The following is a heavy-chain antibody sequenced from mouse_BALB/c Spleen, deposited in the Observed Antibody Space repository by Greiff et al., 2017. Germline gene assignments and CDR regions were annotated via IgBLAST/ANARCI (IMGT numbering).Heavy chain of an antibody. V-gene: IGHV1S29*02. CDR1: GYTFTDYN. Sequence: VQLKQSGPELVKPGASVKISCKASGYTFTDYNMHWVKQSHGKSLEWIGYIYPYNGGTGYNQKFKSKATLTVDNSSSTAYMELRSLTSEDSAVYYCASLYYGYDGYAMDYWGQGTSVTVSS. D-gene: IGHD2-2*01. CDR2: IYPYNGGT. CDR3: ASLYYGYDGYAMDY. J-gene: IGHJ4*01.